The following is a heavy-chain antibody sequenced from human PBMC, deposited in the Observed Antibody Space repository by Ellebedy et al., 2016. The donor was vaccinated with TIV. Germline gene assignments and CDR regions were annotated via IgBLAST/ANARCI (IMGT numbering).Heavy chain of an antibody. CDR2: IYYNGNT. V-gene: IGHV4-39*01. Sequence: SETLSLTCAVSGGPIRSSDSYWGWIRQPPGKGLEYIGSIYYNGNTHDNPSLKSRVTMSVDASKNQFSLKLSYVTAADTAVYYCARMGARGYSYGNFDYWGQGTLVTVSS. CDR3: ARMGARGYSYGNFDY. J-gene: IGHJ4*02. D-gene: IGHD5-18*01. CDR1: GGPIRSSDSY.